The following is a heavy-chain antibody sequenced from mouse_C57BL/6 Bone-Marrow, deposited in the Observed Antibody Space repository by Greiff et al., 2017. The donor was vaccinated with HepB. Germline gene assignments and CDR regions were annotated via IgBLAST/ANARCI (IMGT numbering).Heavy chain of an antibody. V-gene: IGHV14-4*01. D-gene: IGHD1-1*01. Sequence: EVQLQQSGAELVRPGASVKLSCTASGFNIKDDYMHWVKQRPEQGLEWIGWIDPENGDTEYASKFQGKATITADTSSNTAYLQLSSLTSEDTAVYYCYYDSSSLFAYWGQGTLVTVSA. CDR3: YYDSSSLFAY. J-gene: IGHJ3*01. CDR1: GFNIKDDY. CDR2: IDPENGDT.